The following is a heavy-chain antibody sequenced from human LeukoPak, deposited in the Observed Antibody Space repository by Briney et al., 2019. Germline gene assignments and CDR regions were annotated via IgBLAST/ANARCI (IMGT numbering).Heavy chain of an antibody. J-gene: IGHJ3*02. D-gene: IGHD2-2*02. V-gene: IGHV1-69*13. CDR3: ARAHANPIVVVPAAIQDAFDI. CDR1: GGTFSSYA. Sequence: SVKVSCKASGGTFSSYAISWVRQAPGQGLEWMGGIIPIFGTANYAQKFQGRVTITADESTSTAYMELSSLRSEDTAVYYCARAHANPIVVVPAAIQDAFDIWGQGTMVTVSS. CDR2: IIPIFGTA.